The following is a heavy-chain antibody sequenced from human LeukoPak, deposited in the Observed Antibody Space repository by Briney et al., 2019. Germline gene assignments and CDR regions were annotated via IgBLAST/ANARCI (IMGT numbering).Heavy chain of an antibody. Sequence: GESLKISCKGSGYSFTSYWIGWVRQMPGKGLEWMGIIYPGDSDTRYSPSFQGQVTISADKSISTAYLQWSSLKASDTAMYYCARRSLTYSSGWYYFDYWGQEPWSPSPQ. J-gene: IGHJ4*01. CDR2: IYPGDSDT. V-gene: IGHV5-51*01. CDR3: ARRSLTYSSGWYYFDY. CDR1: GYSFTSYW. D-gene: IGHD6-19*01.